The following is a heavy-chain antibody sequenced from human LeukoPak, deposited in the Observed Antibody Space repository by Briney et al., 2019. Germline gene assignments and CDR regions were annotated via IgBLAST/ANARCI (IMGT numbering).Heavy chain of an antibody. Sequence: PGGSLRLSCAASGFTFSSYGMHWVRQAPGKGLEWVAFIRYDGSNKYYADSVKGRFTISRDNSKNTLYLQMNSLRAEDTAVYYCAKDGRITMIVVAFQHWGQGTLFTVSS. J-gene: IGHJ1*01. CDR1: GFTFSSYG. CDR3: AKDGRITMIVVAFQH. V-gene: IGHV3-30*02. D-gene: IGHD3-22*01. CDR2: IRYDGSNK.